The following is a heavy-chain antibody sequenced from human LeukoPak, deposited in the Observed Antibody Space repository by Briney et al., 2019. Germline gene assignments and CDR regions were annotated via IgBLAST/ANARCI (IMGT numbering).Heavy chain of an antibody. CDR3: ARGQTLTF. J-gene: IGHJ4*02. Sequence: SGGSLRLSCAASGFIFSTYGMGWVRQAPGKGLEWVANINQDGSKKFYVDSVKGRFTISRDNAKNALYLQMNSLRAEDTGVYFCARGQTLTFWGQGTLVTASS. V-gene: IGHV3-7*01. CDR1: GFIFSTYG. CDR2: INQDGSKK.